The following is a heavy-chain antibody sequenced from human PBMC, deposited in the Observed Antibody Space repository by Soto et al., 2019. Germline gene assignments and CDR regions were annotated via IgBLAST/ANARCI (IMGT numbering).Heavy chain of an antibody. Sequence: QVQLQESGPGLVKPSQTLSLTCTVSGGSISSGGYYWSWIRQHPGKGLEWIGYIYYSGSTYYNPSRKSRVTISVHTSKNQFSLKLSSVTAADTAVYYCARVWGDSSSWYGPVNWFDPWGQGTLVTVSS. V-gene: IGHV4-31*03. J-gene: IGHJ5*02. CDR1: GGSISSGGYY. CDR2: IYYSGST. D-gene: IGHD6-13*01. CDR3: ARVWGDSSSWYGPVNWFDP.